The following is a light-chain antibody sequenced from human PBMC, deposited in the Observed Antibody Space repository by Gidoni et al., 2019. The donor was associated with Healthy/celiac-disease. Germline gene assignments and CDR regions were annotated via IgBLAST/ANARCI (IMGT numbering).Light chain of an antibody. V-gene: IGLV1-40*01. CDR2: GNS. CDR3: QSYDSSLSAYVV. Sequence: QSVLTQPPSVSGAPGQRVTISCTGSSSNIWAGYDVHWYQQLPGTAPKLLLYGNSNRPSGVPDRFSGSKSGTSASLAITGLQAEDEADYYCQSYDSSLSAYVVFGGGTKLTVL. CDR1: SSNIWAGYD. J-gene: IGLJ2*01.